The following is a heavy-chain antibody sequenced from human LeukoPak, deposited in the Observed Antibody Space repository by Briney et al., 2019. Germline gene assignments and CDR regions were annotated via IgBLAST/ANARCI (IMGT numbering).Heavy chain of an antibody. V-gene: IGHV1-2*02. Sequence: GASVKVSCKASGYTFTGYYMHWVRQAPGQGLEWVGWINPNSVAQTQGRVTMTRDTSISTAYMELSSLRSDDTAVYCCARSNNWADFWGQGTLVTVSS. D-gene: IGHD2/OR15-2a*01. CDR2: INPNSVA. CDR3: ARSNNWADF. J-gene: IGHJ4*02. CDR1: GYTFTGYY.